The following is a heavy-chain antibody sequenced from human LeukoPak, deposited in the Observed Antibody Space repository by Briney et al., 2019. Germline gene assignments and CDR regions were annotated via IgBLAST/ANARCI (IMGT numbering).Heavy chain of an antibody. Sequence: ASVKVSCKASGYTFTGYHMHWVRQAPGQGLEWMGRINPNSGDTNIAQRFQGRVTMTSDTYISTAYMELSRLRSDDTAFYYCARDYCSSTSCLFDYWGQGSLVTVSS. CDR1: GYTFTGYH. V-gene: IGHV1-2*06. CDR3: ARDYCSSTSCLFDY. J-gene: IGHJ4*02. D-gene: IGHD2-2*01. CDR2: INPNSGDT.